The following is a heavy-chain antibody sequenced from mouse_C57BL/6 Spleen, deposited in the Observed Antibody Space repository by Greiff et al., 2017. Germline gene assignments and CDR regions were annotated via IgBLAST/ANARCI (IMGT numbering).Heavy chain of an antibody. CDR1: GYAFSSSW. CDR2: IYPGDGDT. V-gene: IGHV1-82*01. J-gene: IGHJ2*01. CDR3: AREYDYDEYYFDY. Sequence: QVQLQQSGPELVKPGASVKISCKASGYAFSSSWMNWVKQRPGKGLEWIGRIYPGDGDTNYNGKFKGKATLTADKSSSTAYMQLSSLTSEDSAVYFCAREYDYDEYYFDYWGQGTTLTVSS. D-gene: IGHD2-4*01.